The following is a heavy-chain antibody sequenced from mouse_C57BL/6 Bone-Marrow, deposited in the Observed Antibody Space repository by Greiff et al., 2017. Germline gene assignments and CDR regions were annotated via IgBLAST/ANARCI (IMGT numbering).Heavy chain of an antibody. CDR1: GFTFSSYG. J-gene: IGHJ3*01. CDR3: ARHLYYDPFAY. Sequence: DVMLVESGGDLVKPGGSLKLSCAASGFTFSSYGMSWVRQTPDKRLEWVATISSGGSYTYYPDSVKGRFTISRDNAKNTLYLQMSSLKSEDTAMYYCARHLYYDPFAYWGQGTLVTVSA. V-gene: IGHV5-6*02. D-gene: IGHD2-4*01. CDR2: ISSGGSYT.